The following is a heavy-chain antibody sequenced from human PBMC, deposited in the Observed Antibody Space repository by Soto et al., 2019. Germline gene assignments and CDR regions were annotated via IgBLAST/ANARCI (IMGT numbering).Heavy chain of an antibody. CDR2: IIPIFGTA. D-gene: IGHD3-10*01. CDR3: ASEITMVRGATPLRGMDV. J-gene: IGHJ6*02. Sequence: ASVKVSCKASGGTFSSYAISWVRQAPGQGLEWMGGIIPIFGTANYAQKFQGRVTITADESTSTAYMELSSLRSEDTAVYYCASEITMVRGATPLRGMDVWGQGTTVTVSS. CDR1: GGTFSSYA. V-gene: IGHV1-69*13.